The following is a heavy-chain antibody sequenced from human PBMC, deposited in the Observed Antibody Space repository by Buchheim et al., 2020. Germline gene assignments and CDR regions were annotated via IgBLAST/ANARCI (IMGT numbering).Heavy chain of an antibody. CDR2: ISNDGSRQ. CDR3: ARDIYSFGTVGTIDY. J-gene: IGHJ4*02. Sequence: QVQLVESGGGVVQPGRSLRLSCAASGFTFSSYGMHWVRQAPGKGLEWVAAISNDGSRQAYADSVRGRFTISRDNSKSTLDLQMNSLSVDDAAVYYCARDIYSFGTVGTIDYWGQGT. CDR1: GFTFSSYG. D-gene: IGHD1-26*01. V-gene: IGHV3-30*03.